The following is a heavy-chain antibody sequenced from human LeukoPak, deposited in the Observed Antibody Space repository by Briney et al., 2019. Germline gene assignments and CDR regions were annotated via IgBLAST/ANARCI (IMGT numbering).Heavy chain of an antibody. CDR1: GFTFSSYA. CDR3: AKDLDSPPPRQGGFDY. V-gene: IGHV3-23*01. J-gene: IGHJ4*02. Sequence: PGGSLRLSCAASGFTFSSYAMSWVRQAPGKGLEWVSAISGGGSGSGGGTYYADSVKGRFTISRDNSKNTLYLQMTSLRAEDTAVYYCAKDLDSPPPRQGGFDYWGQGTLVTVSS. CDR2: ISGGGSGSGGGT. D-gene: IGHD3-16*01.